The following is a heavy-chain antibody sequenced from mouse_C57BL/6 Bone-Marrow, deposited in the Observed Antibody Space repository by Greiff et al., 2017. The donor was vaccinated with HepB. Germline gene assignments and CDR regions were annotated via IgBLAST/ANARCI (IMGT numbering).Heavy chain of an antibody. CDR3: ARKSITTVVEDYYAMDY. CDR1: GYTFTSYG. D-gene: IGHD1-1*01. J-gene: IGHJ4*01. Sequence: QVQLKESGAELARPGDSVKLSCKASGYTFTSYGISWVKQRTGQGLEWIGEIYPRSGNTYYNEKFKGKATLTADKSSSTAYMELRSLTSEDSAVYFCARKSITTVVEDYYAMDYWGQGTSVTVSS. CDR2: IYPRSGNT. V-gene: IGHV1-81*01.